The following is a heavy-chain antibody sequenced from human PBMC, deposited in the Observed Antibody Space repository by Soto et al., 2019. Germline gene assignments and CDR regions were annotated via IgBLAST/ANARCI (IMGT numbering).Heavy chain of an antibody. D-gene: IGHD3-22*01. CDR1: GYSFTSYW. V-gene: IGHV5-51*01. Sequence: VESLKISCKGSGYSFTSYWIGWLRQMPVKGLEWMGIIYPGDSDTRYSPSFQGQVTISADKSISTAYRQWSSLKASDTDMYYCARHHYESSGYYYDYYGMDVWGQGTTVTVSS. CDR2: IYPGDSDT. CDR3: ARHHYESSGYYYDYYGMDV. J-gene: IGHJ6*02.